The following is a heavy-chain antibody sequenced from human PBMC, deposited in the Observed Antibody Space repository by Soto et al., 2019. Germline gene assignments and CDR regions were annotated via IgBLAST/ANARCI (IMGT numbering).Heavy chain of an antibody. CDR3: AREENCSDGICYSEYFLR. Sequence: QVQLVQSGAEVKKPGASVKVSCKASGCIFTAYSMHWVRQAPGQGLEWMGVVNPSGGSTNYAQKFQGRITMTRDTSTSTVYMELGGLRSEDTAVYYCAREENCSDGICYSEYFLRWGQGTLVTVSS. V-gene: IGHV1-46*01. J-gene: IGHJ1*01. CDR2: VNPSGGST. CDR1: GCIFTAYS. D-gene: IGHD2-15*01.